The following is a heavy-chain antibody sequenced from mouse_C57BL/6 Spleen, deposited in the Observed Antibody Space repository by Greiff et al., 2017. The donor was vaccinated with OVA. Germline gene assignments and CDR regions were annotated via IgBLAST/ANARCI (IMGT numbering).Heavy chain of an antibody. J-gene: IGHJ3*01. CDR1: GYTFTDYN. Sequence: EVQLVESGPELVKPGASVKIPCKASGYTFTDYNMDWVKQSHGKSLEWIGDINPNNGGTIYNQKFKGKATLTVDKSSSTAYMELRSLTSEDTAVYYCARSGYSFFAYWGQGTLVTVSA. V-gene: IGHV1-18*01. CDR3: ARSGYSFFAY. D-gene: IGHD2-3*01. CDR2: INPNNGGT.